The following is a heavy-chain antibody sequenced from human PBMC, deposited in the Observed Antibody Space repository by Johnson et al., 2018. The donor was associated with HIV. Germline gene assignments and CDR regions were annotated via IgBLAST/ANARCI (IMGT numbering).Heavy chain of an antibody. CDR1: GFTFSNAW. CDR2: ISYDGSNK. Sequence: QVQLVESGGGLVKPGGSLRLSCAASGFTFSNAWMSWVRQAPGKGLEWVAVISYDGSNKYYADSVKGRFTISRDNSKNTLYLQMNSLRAEDTAVYYCASPEAPYYDILTGKGGAFDIWGQGTMVTVSS. V-gene: IGHV3-30-3*01. J-gene: IGHJ3*02. D-gene: IGHD3-9*01. CDR3: ASPEAPYYDILTGKGGAFDI.